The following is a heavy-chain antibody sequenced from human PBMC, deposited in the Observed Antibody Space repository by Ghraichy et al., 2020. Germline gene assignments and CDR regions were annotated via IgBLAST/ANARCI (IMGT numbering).Heavy chain of an antibody. Sequence: GESLNISCAASGFTFSSYWMHWVRQAPGKGLVWVSRINSDGSSTSYADSVKGRFTISRDNAKNTLYLQMNSLRAEDTAVYYCARDPDYYYYMDVWGKGTTVTVSS. CDR2: INSDGSST. CDR1: GFTFSSYW. J-gene: IGHJ6*03. V-gene: IGHV3-74*01. CDR3: ARDPDYYYYMDV.